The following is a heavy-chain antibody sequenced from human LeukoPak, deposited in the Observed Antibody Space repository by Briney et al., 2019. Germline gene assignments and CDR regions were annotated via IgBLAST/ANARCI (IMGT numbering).Heavy chain of an antibody. CDR2: IYPGDSDT. CDR1: GYSFTSYW. Sequence: GESLKISCKGSGYSFTSYWIGWVRQMPGKGLEWMGIIYPGDSDTRYSPSFQGQVTISADKSISTAYLQWSGLKASDTAMYYCARTNSGSYSGDAFDIWGQGTMVTVSS. J-gene: IGHJ3*02. V-gene: IGHV5-51*01. CDR3: ARTNSGSYSGDAFDI. D-gene: IGHD1-26*01.